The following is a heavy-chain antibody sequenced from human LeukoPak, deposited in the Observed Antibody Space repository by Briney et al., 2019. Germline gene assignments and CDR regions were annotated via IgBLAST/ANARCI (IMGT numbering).Heavy chain of an antibody. CDR1: GGSISSSSYY. J-gene: IGHJ4*02. D-gene: IGHD3-22*01. CDR2: IYYSGST. CDR3: ARLYYDSSGYGSY. V-gene: IGHV4-39*01. Sequence: SETLSLTCTVSGGSISSSSYYWGWIRQPPGKGLEWIGSIYYSGSTYYNPSLKSRVTISVDTSKNQFSLKPSSVTAADTAVYYCARLYYDSSGYGSYWGQGTLVTVSS.